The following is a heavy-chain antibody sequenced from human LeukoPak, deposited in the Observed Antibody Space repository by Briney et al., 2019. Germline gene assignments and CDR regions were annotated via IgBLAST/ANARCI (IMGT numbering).Heavy chain of an antibody. Sequence: ASVKVSCKASNYTFISYGISWVRQAPGQGLEWMGRISAYNGSTNYAQKLQGRVTMTTDTSTSTAYMELRSLRSDDTAVYYCARGVMITFGGVIVPYYFDYWGQGTLVTVSS. J-gene: IGHJ4*02. CDR1: NYTFISYG. V-gene: IGHV1-18*01. CDR2: ISAYNGST. CDR3: ARGVMITFGGVIVPYYFDY. D-gene: IGHD3-16*02.